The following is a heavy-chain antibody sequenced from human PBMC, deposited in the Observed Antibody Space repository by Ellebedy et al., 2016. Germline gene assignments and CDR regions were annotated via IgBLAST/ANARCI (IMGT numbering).Heavy chain of an antibody. V-gene: IGHV1-18*04. Sequence: ASVKVSXXASGYTFTTFSITWVRQVPGQGLEWMGFVNTFSDNTKFAQKFQGRVSMTTDSSTHTAYMDLRSLRSDDTAMYYCATDGGVGAAFEFWGQGTLVTVSS. CDR2: VNTFSDNT. D-gene: IGHD1-26*01. J-gene: IGHJ4*02. CDR3: ATDGGVGAAFEF. CDR1: GYTFTTFS.